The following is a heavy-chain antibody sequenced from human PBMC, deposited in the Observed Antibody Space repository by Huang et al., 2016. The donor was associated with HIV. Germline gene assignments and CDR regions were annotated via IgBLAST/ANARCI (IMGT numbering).Heavy chain of an antibody. J-gene: IGHJ4*02. D-gene: IGHD5-18*01. V-gene: IGHV5-51*03. CDR3: AIHDSNDFTFDD. CDR2: ICPGNSNP. CDR1: GFSFAGYW. Sequence: EVQLVQSGVEVKKPGESLKIFCKGSGFSFAGYWVGWVRQMPGKGLVWMGIICPGNSNPFYSPAFQGQVTISADKYTRTAYLQWSSLKASDSAIYYCAIHDSNDFTFDDWGQGTLVAVSS.